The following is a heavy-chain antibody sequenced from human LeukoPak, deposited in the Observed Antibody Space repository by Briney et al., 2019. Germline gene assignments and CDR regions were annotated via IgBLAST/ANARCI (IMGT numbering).Heavy chain of an antibody. Sequence: GGSLRLFCAASGFTFDAYAMHWVRQAPGKGLEWVSGISWNSGSIGYADSVKGRFTISRDNAKNSLYLQMNSLRAEDTTLYYCAKDTRAYYYDSSGYYFDYWGQGTLVTVSS. D-gene: IGHD3-22*01. CDR3: AKDTRAYYYDSSGYYFDY. CDR2: ISWNSGSI. CDR1: GFTFDAYA. J-gene: IGHJ4*02. V-gene: IGHV3-9*01.